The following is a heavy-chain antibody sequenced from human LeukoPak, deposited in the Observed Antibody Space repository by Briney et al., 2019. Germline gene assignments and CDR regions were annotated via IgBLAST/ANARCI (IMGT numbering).Heavy chain of an antibody. CDR2: ISSSSSYI. J-gene: IGHJ4*02. CDR3: ARGIAARPGY. CDR1: GFTFSSYS. Sequence: KPGGSLRLSCAASGFTFSSYSMNWVRQAPGKGLEWVSSISSSSSYIYYADSGKGRFTISRDNAKNSLYLQMNSLRAEDTAVYYCARGIAARPGYWGQGTLVTVSS. V-gene: IGHV3-21*01. D-gene: IGHD6-6*01.